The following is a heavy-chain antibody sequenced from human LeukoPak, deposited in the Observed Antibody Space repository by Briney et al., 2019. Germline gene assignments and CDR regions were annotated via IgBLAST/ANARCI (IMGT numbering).Heavy chain of an antibody. CDR2: IIPIFGTA. V-gene: IGHV1-69*05. D-gene: IGHD4-11*01. J-gene: IGHJ4*02. CDR3: ARSLQDMTTDPFDY. CDR1: GGTFSSYA. Sequence: GASVKVSCKASGGTFSSYAISWVRQAPGQGLEWMGGIIPIFGTANYAQKFQGRVTITTDESTSTAYMELSSLRSEDTAVYYCARSLQDMTTDPFDYWGQGTLVTVSS.